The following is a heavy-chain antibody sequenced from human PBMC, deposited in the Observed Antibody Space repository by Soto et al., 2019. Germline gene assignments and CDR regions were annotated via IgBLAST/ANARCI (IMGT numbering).Heavy chain of an antibody. J-gene: IGHJ4*02. V-gene: IGHV1-3*01. CDR3: ARGLNAYYSDY. CDR1: VYTCTSYA. CDR2: INAGNGNT. Sequence: ASVKVSCKASVYTCTSYAMHWVRQAPGPRLEWMGWINAGNGNTKYSQKFQGRVTITRDTSASTAYMELSSLRSEDTAVYYCARGLNAYYSDYWGQGTLVTVSS.